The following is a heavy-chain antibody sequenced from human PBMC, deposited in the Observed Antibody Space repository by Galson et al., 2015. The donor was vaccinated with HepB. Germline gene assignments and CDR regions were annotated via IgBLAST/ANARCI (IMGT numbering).Heavy chain of an antibody. CDR2: IKQDGSEQ. Sequence: SLRLSCAVSGFTFGDYWMSWVRQAPGKGLEWVANIKQDGSEQFYVDSVRGRFTISRDNAKNSLYLQMNNLRDEDTAVYYCASRTRSRGWSEFDYWGQGTLVTVSS. CDR1: GFTFGDYW. D-gene: IGHD6-19*01. CDR3: ASRTRSRGWSEFDY. J-gene: IGHJ4*02. V-gene: IGHV3-7*03.